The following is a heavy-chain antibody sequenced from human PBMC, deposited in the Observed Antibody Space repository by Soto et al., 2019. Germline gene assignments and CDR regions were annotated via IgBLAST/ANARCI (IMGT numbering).Heavy chain of an antibody. D-gene: IGHD1-26*01. CDR1: GYNFMPYG. V-gene: IGHV1-18*04. J-gene: IGHJ4*02. CDR3: ARDLDPSGSYYTDY. Sequence: QVQLVQSGAEVKKPGASVKVSCKASGYNFMPYGVNWVRQAPGQGLEWMGWISPWKGNTNYAQSFQGRVTMTTDTATSTAYMELSSLTSDDTAVYSCARDLDPSGSYYTDYWGPGTLVAVSS. CDR2: ISPWKGNT.